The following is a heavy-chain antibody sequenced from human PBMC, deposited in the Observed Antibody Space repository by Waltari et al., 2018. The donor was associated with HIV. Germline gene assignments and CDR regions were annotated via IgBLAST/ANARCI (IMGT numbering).Heavy chain of an antibody. CDR1: GGSVSSSSYF. V-gene: IGHV4-39*01. CDR3: ARHALRVGAAYWNFDL. Sequence: QLQLQESGPGLVKPSETLSLTCTVSGGSVSSSSYFWGWIRQPPGTGLEWVGRIYYTGRAYYNPSLKSRVTISVDTSKNQFSLKVTSVTAADTAVYYCARHALRVGAAYWNFDLWGRGTLVTVSS. D-gene: IGHD1-26*01. J-gene: IGHJ2*01. CDR2: IYYTGRA.